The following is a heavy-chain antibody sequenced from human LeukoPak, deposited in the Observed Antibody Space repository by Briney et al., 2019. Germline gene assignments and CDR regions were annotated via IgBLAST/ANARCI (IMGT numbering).Heavy chain of an antibody. CDR3: AELGITMIGGV. CDR2: ISSSGSTI. J-gene: IGHJ6*04. V-gene: IGHV3-48*03. D-gene: IGHD3-10*02. Sequence: GGSLRLSCAASGFTFSSYEMNWVRPAPGKGLEWVSYISSSGSTIYYADSVKGRFTISRDNAKNSLYMQMNSLRAEDTAVYYCAELGITMIGGVWGKGTTVTISS. CDR1: GFTFSSYE.